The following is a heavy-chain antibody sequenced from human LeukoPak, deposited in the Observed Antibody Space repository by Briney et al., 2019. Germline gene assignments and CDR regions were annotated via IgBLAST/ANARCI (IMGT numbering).Heavy chain of an antibody. V-gene: IGHV3-9*01. D-gene: IGHD2/OR15-2a*01. CDR2: ISGHSGTI. Sequence: GGSLRLSCAASGFTFSSHAISWVRQAPGKGLEWVSSISGHSGTIAYAASVRGRFTISRDNARNSLFLQMNSLRSEDTALYHCTKGLRGSTSWYYFDFWGQGTLVTVSS. CDR1: GFTFSSHA. CDR3: TKGLRGSTSWYYFDF. J-gene: IGHJ4*02.